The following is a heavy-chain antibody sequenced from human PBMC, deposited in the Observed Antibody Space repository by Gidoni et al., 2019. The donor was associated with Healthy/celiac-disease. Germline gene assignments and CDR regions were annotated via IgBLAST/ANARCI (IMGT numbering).Heavy chain of an antibody. Sequence: QVQLVESGGGLVKPGGSLRLSCAASGFTFSDYYMSCIRQAPGKGLELGSYISRSGSTISDADSVKGRFTISRDNDKNSLYRHMNSRRAEDTAVYYCAIRAATDSNDYWGQGTLVTVSS. J-gene: IGHJ4*02. V-gene: IGHV3-11*01. CDR3: AIRAATDSNDY. CDR2: ISRSGSTI. CDR1: GFTFSDYY. D-gene: IGHD2-15*01.